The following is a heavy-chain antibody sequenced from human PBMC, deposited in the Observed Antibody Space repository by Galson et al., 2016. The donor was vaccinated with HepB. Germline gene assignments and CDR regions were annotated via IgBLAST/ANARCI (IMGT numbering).Heavy chain of an antibody. D-gene: IGHD1-26*01. V-gene: IGHV1-46*01. CDR2: INPSGGST. CDR1: GYSFTNYY. CDR3: ARDRGYYSHFDS. Sequence: SVKVSCKASGYSFTNYYIHWLRRAPGEGLEWVGIINPSGGSTGYGQKFQGRVTMTRDTSTSIVYMDLTSLRSEDTAVYYCARDRGYYSHFDSWGQGTLVTVSS. J-gene: IGHJ4*02.